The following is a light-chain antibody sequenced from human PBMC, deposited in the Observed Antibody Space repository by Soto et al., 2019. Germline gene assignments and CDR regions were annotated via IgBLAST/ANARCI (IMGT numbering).Light chain of an antibody. CDR2: AAS. CDR3: QQSFSPLWT. J-gene: IGKJ1*01. Sequence: DIQMTQSPSSLSASVGDRVTITCRASQSISNYLNWYQQKPGKAPKLLICAASSMQSGVPSRSSGSGSETDFTLTISSLQPDDSATYYCQQSFSPLWTFGQGTKVEV. CDR1: QSISNY. V-gene: IGKV1-39*01.